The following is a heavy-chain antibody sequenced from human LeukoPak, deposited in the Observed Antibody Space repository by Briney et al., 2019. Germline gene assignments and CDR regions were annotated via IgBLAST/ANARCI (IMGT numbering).Heavy chain of an antibody. V-gene: IGHV3-23*01. CDR2: ISGSGGST. CDR1: GFTFSSYS. CDR3: AKDHGYCSDTACPYF. Sequence: GGSLRLSCAASGFTFSSYSMNWVRQAPGKGLEWVSAISGSGGSTYYADSVKGRFTISRDNSKNTLHLQLNSLRAEDTAVYYCAKDHGYCSDTACPYFWGQGTLVTVSS. J-gene: IGHJ4*02. D-gene: IGHD2-15*01.